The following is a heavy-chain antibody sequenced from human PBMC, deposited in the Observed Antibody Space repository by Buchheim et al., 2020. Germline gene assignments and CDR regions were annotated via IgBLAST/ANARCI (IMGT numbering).Heavy chain of an antibody. Sequence: QVQLQESGPGLVKPSETLSLTCTVSGGSISSYYWSWIRQPPGKGLEWIGYIYYSGSTNYNPSLKSRVTISVDTSKNQFSLTLYSVTAADTAVYYCVGPRLTYAGGWYYFDYWGQG. CDR2: IYYSGST. J-gene: IGHJ4*02. CDR1: GGSISSYY. D-gene: IGHD6-19*01. V-gene: IGHV4-59*08. CDR3: VGPRLTYAGGWYYFDY.